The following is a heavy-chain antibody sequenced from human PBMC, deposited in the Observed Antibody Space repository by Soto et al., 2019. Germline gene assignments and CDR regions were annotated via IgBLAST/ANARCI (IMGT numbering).Heavy chain of an antibody. V-gene: IGHV3-23*01. CDR3: AKGGQSYDY. CDR1: GYTFSSHG. J-gene: IGHJ4*02. CDR2: ISASVGST. D-gene: IGHD3-10*01. Sequence: ASVKVSCKASGYTFSSHGISWVRQAPGKGLEWVSAISASVGSTYYTDSVKGRFTISRDNSKNTLYLQMNSLRAEDTAVYYCAKGGQSYDYWGQGTLVTVS.